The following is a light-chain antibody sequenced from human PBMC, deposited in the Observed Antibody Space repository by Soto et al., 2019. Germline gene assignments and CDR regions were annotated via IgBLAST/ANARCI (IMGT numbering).Light chain of an antibody. J-gene: IGKJ1*01. CDR1: QSVSSN. CDR2: GAS. CDR3: QQYNNWPPSPWT. Sequence: EIVMTQSPATLSVSPGERATLSCRASQSVSSNLAWYQQKPGQAPRLLIYGASTRATGIPARFSGSGSGTEFTLTISSLQSEAFAVYYCQQYNNWPPSPWTFGQGTKVEIK. V-gene: IGKV3-15*01.